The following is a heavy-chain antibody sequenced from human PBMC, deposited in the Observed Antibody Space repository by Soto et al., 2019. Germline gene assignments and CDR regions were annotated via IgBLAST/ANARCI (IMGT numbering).Heavy chain of an antibody. D-gene: IGHD2-2*01. CDR1: GFTFSDYY. CDR3: ARDSVYCSSTSCYYYYYYMDV. V-gene: IGHV3-11*01. CDR2: ISSSGSTI. J-gene: IGHJ6*03. Sequence: GGSLRLSCAASGFTFSDYYMSWIRQAPGKGLEWVSYISSSGSTIYYADSVKGRFTISRDNAKNSLYLQMNSLRAEDTAVYYCARDSVYCSSTSCYYYYYYMDVWGKGTTVTVSS.